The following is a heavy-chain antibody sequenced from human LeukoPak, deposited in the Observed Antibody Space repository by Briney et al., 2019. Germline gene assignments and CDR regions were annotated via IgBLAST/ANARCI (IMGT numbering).Heavy chain of an antibody. CDR2: INPNSGGT. J-gene: IGHJ4*02. CDR3: ARDMAVAGRGRGFDY. Sequence: ASVKVSCKASGYTFTGYYMHWVRQAPGQGLEWMGWINPNSGGTNYAQKFQGRVTMTRDTSISTAYMELSRLRSDDTAVYYCARDMAVAGRGRGFDYWGQGTLVTVSS. CDR1: GYTFTGYY. D-gene: IGHD6-19*01. V-gene: IGHV1-2*02.